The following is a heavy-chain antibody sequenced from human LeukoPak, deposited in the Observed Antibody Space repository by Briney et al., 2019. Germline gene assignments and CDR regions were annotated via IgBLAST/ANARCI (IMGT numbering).Heavy chain of an antibody. D-gene: IGHD6-19*01. CDR3: ARQISSGTQAGDWFYP. J-gene: IGHJ5*02. CDR2: IYYSGTT. CDR1: GGSISSTSYY. V-gene: IGHV4-39*01. Sequence: SETLSLTCTVSGGSISSTSYYWGWIRHTPGRGLEWIASIYYSGTTYYNPSLKSRVTISVDTSKYQFSLKLSSVSAADTAVYYCARQISSGTQAGDWFYPWGQGTLVTVSS.